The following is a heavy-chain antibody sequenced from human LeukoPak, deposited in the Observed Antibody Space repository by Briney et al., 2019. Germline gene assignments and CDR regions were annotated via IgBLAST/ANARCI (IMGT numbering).Heavy chain of an antibody. D-gene: IGHD6-19*01. Sequence: PGGSLRLSCAASGFTFDDYAMHWVRQAPGKGLEWVSGISWNSGSIGYADSVKGRFTISRDNAKNSLYLQMNSLRAEDTALYCCAKDIEAVAADAIDYWGQGTLVTVSS. CDR3: AKDIEAVAADAIDY. V-gene: IGHV3-9*01. CDR1: GFTFDDYA. CDR2: ISWNSGSI. J-gene: IGHJ4*02.